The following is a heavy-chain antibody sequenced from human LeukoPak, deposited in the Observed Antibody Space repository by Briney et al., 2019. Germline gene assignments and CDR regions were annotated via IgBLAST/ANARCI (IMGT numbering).Heavy chain of an antibody. CDR3: ARERSGHFPSRFDY. J-gene: IGHJ4*02. CDR2: IYYGGST. V-gene: IGHV4-59*01. D-gene: IGHD3-3*01. CDR1: GDSLSGYF. Sequence: SETLSLTCTVSGDSLSGYFWNWIRQPPGKGLEWIGYIYYGGSTNYNPSLRSRVTISLDTSKSQFSLHLSSVTAADTAVYYWARERSGHFPSRFDYWGQGTLVTVSS.